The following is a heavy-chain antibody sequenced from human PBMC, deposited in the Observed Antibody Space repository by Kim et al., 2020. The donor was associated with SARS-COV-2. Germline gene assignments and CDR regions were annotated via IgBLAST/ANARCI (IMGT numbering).Heavy chain of an antibody. CDR1: GYTFATYG. V-gene: IGHV1-18*04. CDR3: ARDDCGSSNRHMSDY. CDR2: ISTYNGET. Sequence: ASVKVSCKTSGYTFATYGLSWVRQVSGRRLEWLGWISTYNGETQYAQKFKGRVTVTADSSTETAYMQLRSLRPDDTAVYYCARDDCGSSNRHMSDYWGQGTLVTVSS. D-gene: IGHD3-16*01. J-gene: IGHJ4*02.